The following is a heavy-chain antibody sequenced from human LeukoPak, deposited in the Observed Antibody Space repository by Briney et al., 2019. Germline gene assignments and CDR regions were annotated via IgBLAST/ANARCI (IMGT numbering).Heavy chain of an antibody. Sequence: PGGSPRLSCAASGFTFSTYTMNWVRQAPGKGLEWVSSITSSKYIYYTDSVKGRFTISRDNAKNSLYLQMNSLSAEDPALYYCARDNLGDTTWWFDPWGQGTPVTVSS. CDR1: GFTFSTYT. CDR3: ARDNLGDTTWWFDP. J-gene: IGHJ5*02. V-gene: IGHV3-21*01. D-gene: IGHD1-26*01. CDR2: ITSSKYI.